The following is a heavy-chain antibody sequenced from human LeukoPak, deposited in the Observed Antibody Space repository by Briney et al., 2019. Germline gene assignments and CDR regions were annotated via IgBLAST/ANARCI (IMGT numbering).Heavy chain of an antibody. CDR3: ARDYSRYGDYVSFDY. CDR2: IIPIFGIA. J-gene: IGHJ4*02. D-gene: IGHD4-17*01. Sequence: SVKVSCKASGGTLSSYAISWVRQAPGQGLEWMGRIIPIFGIANYAQKFQGRVTVTADKSTSTAYMELSSLRSEDTAVYYCARDYSRYGDYVSFDYWGQGTLVTVSS. V-gene: IGHV1-69*04. CDR1: GGTLSSYA.